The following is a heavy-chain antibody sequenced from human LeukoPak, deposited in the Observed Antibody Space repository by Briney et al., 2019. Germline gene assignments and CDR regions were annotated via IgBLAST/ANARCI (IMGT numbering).Heavy chain of an antibody. Sequence: GASVKVSCKASGGTFRNYAISWVRQAPGQGLEWMGGIIPIFGTANYGQKFQGRVTITADESTSTAYMELSSLRSEDTAVYYCARSLVVGRHDWYFDLWGRGTLVTVSS. D-gene: IGHD2-2*01. J-gene: IGHJ2*01. CDR1: GGTFRNYA. V-gene: IGHV1-69*13. CDR2: IIPIFGTA. CDR3: ARSLVVGRHDWYFDL.